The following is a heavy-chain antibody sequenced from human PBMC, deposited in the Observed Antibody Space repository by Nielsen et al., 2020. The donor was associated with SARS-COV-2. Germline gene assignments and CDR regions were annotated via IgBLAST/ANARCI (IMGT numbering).Heavy chain of an antibody. V-gene: IGHV4-34*07. CDR2: INQSGRT. J-gene: IGHJ3*02. CDR3: ALITGDAFDI. D-gene: IGHD3-16*01. Sequence: SETLSLTCALSSGSFNNYYWTWIRQSPGKGLEWIGEINQSGRTKYNPSLSSRVTMSVDTAKKQFSLRLTSVTAADTAVYYCALITGDAFDIWGQGTMVTVSS. CDR1: SGSFNNYY.